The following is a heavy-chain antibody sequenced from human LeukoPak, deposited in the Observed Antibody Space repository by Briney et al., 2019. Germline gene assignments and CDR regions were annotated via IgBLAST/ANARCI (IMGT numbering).Heavy chain of an antibody. CDR2: ISGSGGST. D-gene: IGHD3-10*01. CDR1: GFTFSSYG. V-gene: IGHV3-23*01. J-gene: IGHJ6*03. Sequence: GGSLRLSCTASGFTFSSYGMSWVRQAPGKGREWVSAISGSGGSTYYADSVKGRFTISRDISKNTLYLQMNSLRAEDTAVYYCARVLSGRGSLYDYYYYMDVWGKGTTVTISS. CDR3: ARVLSGRGSLYDYYYYMDV.